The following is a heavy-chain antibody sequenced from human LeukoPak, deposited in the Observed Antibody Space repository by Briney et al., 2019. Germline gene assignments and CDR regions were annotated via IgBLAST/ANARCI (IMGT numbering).Heavy chain of an antibody. V-gene: IGHV1-8*01. CDR3: ARGQLYYYGSGSYWFDP. CDR1: GYTFTSYD. Sequence: ASVKVSCKASGYTFTSYDINWVRQATGQGLEWMGWMNPNSGNTGYAQKFQGRVTMTSNTSISTAYMELSSLRSEDTAVYYCARGQLYYYGSGSYWFDPWGQGTLVTVSS. D-gene: IGHD3-10*01. CDR2: MNPNSGNT. J-gene: IGHJ5*02.